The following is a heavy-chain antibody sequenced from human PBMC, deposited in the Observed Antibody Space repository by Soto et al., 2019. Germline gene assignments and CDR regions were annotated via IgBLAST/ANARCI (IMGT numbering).Heavy chain of an antibody. CDR3: ARGGVAVAGFDY. D-gene: IGHD6-19*01. CDR1: GYTLTIYG. V-gene: IGHV1-18*01. Sequence: ASVKVSCTAAGYTLTIYGISWVRPAPGQGPEWMGWISAYNGNTKYAQKLQGRDTMTTDTSTSTACVELRSLRSNNTAVYYCARGGVAVAGFDYWGQGTLVTVSS. CDR2: ISAYNGNT. J-gene: IGHJ4*02.